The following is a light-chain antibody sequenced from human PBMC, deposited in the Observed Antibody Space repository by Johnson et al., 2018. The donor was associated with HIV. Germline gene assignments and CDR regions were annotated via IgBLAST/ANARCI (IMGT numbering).Light chain of an antibody. V-gene: IGLV1-51*02. CDR1: SSNIGNNY. J-gene: IGLJ1*01. CDR2: ENN. Sequence: QSVLTQPPSVSAAPGQTVTISCSGSSSNIGNNYVSWYQQLPGTAPKLLIYENNKRPSGIPDRFSGSKSGTSATLGIAGLQTGDEADYYCGTWDTSLIVGGVFGTGTKVTVL. CDR3: GTWDTSLIVGGV.